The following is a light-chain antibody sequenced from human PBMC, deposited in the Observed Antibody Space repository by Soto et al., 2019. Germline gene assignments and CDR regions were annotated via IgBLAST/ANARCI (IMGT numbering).Light chain of an antibody. J-gene: IGKJ4*01. Sequence: EIVLTQSPGTLYLSPGERATLSCRASQSVTSFYLAWYQQRPGQAPRLLIYDASNRATGIPDRFSGSGSGTDFTLTISRLEPEDFAVYYCQQYGRSLTFGGGTNVEIK. CDR3: QQYGRSLT. V-gene: IGKV3-20*01. CDR2: DAS. CDR1: QSVTSFY.